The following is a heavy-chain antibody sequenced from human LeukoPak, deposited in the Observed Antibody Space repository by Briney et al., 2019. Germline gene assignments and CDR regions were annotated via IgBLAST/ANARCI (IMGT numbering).Heavy chain of an antibody. V-gene: IGHV3-23*01. CDR2: ISGSGGST. D-gene: IGHD3-10*01. CDR3: ARDYYGSGSYYIAAFYFDY. J-gene: IGHJ4*02. Sequence: GGSLRLSCAASGFTFSSYAMSWVRQAPGKGLEWVSAISGSGGSTYYADSVKGRFTISRDNTKNTRYLQMNSLRAEDTAVYYCARDYYGSGSYYIAAFYFDYWGQGTLVTVSS. CDR1: GFTFSSYA.